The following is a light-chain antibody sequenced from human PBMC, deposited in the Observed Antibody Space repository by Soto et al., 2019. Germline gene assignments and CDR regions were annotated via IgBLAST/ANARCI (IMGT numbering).Light chain of an antibody. J-gene: IGKJ1*01. V-gene: IGKV3-11*01. Sequence: EIVLTQSPATVSLSPGEGATLSCRASQSVGSYLAWYQQKPGQAPRLLIYDASKRATGIPARFSGGGSGTDFTLTISSLEPEDFAVYYCQQRGKWPRTFGQGTKVEI. CDR1: QSVGSY. CDR3: QQRGKWPRT. CDR2: DAS.